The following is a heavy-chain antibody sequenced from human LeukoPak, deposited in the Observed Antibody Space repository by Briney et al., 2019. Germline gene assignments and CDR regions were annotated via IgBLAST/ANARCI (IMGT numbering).Heavy chain of an antibody. D-gene: IGHD3-10*01. CDR2: INHSGST. J-gene: IGHJ4*02. V-gene: IGHV4-34*01. CDR1: GGSFSGYY. CDR3: ARGPYYYGSGRPFDY. Sequence: SETLSFTCAVYGGSFSGYYWTWIRQPPGKGLEWIGEINHSGSTNYNPSLKSRVTISVDTSENQFSLKLTSVTAADTAMYYCARGPYYYGSGRPFDYWGLGTLVTVSS.